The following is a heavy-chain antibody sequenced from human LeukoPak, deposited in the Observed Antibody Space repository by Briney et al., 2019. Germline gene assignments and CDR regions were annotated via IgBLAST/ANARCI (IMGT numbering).Heavy chain of an antibody. V-gene: IGHV3-23*01. Sequence: GGSLRLSCASSGFTFSNYAMSWLRPPPGKGLEWVSAISGSGGSTYYADSLKGRCTISRDNSKNTLYLKMNSLRAEDTAVYYCAKDHSLLVMGFFDYWGQGTVVTVSS. CDR1: GFTFSNYA. D-gene: IGHD3-9*01. CDR3: AKDHSLLVMGFFDY. CDR2: ISGSGGST. J-gene: IGHJ4*02.